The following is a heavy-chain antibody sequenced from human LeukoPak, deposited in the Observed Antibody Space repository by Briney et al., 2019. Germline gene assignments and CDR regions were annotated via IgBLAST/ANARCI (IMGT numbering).Heavy chain of an antibody. Sequence: PGGSLRLSCAASGFTFDDYGMSWVRQAPGKGLEWVAGIHWNGGSTGYVDSVKGRFTISRDNAKNSLYLQMNSLRAEDTALYYCARVGRVAAAADYWGQGTLVTVSS. CDR2: IHWNGGST. V-gene: IGHV3-20*04. CDR3: ARVGRVAAAADY. CDR1: GFTFDDYG. J-gene: IGHJ4*02. D-gene: IGHD6-13*01.